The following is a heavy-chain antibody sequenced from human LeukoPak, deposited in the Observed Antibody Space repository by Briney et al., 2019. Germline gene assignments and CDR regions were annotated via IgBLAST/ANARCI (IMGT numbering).Heavy chain of an antibody. J-gene: IGHJ5*02. CDR1: GYTFTSYY. V-gene: IGHV1-46*01. Sequence: ASVKVSCKASGYTFTSYYMHWVRQAPGQGLEWMGIISPSGGSTSYAQKFQGRVTMTRDMSTSTVYMELSSLRSEDTAVYYCARENYYDSSGPNWFDPWGQGTLVTVSS. D-gene: IGHD3-22*01. CDR2: ISPSGGST. CDR3: ARENYYDSSGPNWFDP.